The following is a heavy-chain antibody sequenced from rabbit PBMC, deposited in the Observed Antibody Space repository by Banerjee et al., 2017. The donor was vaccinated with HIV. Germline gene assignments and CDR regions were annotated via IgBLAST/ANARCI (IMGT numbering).Heavy chain of an antibody. V-gene: IGHV1S47*01. CDR2: IDPVFGST. CDR3: ARRGYDDYGFWTRLDL. J-gene: IGHJ6*01. D-gene: IGHD2-1*01. Sequence: QEQLVESGGGLVQPGGSLKLSCKASGFDFSSYGVSWVRQAPGKGLEWIGYIDPVFGSTIYASWVNGRFTISSHNAQNTLYLQLTSLTAADTATYFCARRGYDDYGFWTRLDLWGPGTLVTVS. CDR1: GFDFSSYG.